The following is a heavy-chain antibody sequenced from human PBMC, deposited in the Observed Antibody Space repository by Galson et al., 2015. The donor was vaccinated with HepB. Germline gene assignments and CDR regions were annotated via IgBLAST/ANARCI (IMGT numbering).Heavy chain of an antibody. V-gene: IGHV3-48*02. CDR3: ARRYGDYTIGFYFDY. D-gene: IGHD4-17*01. Sequence: SLRLSCAASGFTFSSYSMSWVRQAPGKGLEWVSYISSSSGYILSADSVKGRFTISRDNAKTSLFLQMNSLRDEDTAVYYCARRYGDYTIGFYFDYWGQGTLVTVSS. J-gene: IGHJ4*02. CDR2: ISSSSGYI. CDR1: GFTFSSYS.